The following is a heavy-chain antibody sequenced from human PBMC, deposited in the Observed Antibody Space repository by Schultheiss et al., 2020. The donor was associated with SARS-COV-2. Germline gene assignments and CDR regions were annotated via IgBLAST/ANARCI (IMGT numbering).Heavy chain of an antibody. J-gene: IGHJ5*02. CDR2: INHSGST. D-gene: IGHD2-2*01. V-gene: IGHV4-39*07. CDR3: AREVWQVVPAGGGYDP. CDR1: GGSISSGGYY. Sequence: SETLSLTCTVSGGSISSGGYYWSWIRQPPGKGLEWIGKINHSGSTNYNPSLKSRVTISVDTSKNQISLKLSSVTATDTAVYYCAREVWQVVPAGGGYDPWGQGTLVTVSS.